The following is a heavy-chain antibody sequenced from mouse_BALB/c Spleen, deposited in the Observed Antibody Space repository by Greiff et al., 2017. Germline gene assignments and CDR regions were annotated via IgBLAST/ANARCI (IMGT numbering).Heavy chain of an antibody. CDR3: ARDGGPYDYDYFDY. Sequence: EVHLVESGPGLVKPSQSLSLTCSVTGYSITSGYYWNWIRQFPGNKLEWMGYISYDGSNNYNPSLKNRISITRDTSKNQFFLKLNSVTTEDTATYYCARDGGPYDYDYFDYWGQGTTLTVSS. CDR1: GYSITSGYY. V-gene: IGHV3-6*02. CDR2: ISYDGSN. D-gene: IGHD2-4*01. J-gene: IGHJ2*01.